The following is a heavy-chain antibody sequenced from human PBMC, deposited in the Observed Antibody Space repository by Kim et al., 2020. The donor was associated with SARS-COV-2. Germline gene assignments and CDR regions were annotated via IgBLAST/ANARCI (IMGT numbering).Heavy chain of an antibody. Sequence: GGSLRLSCAASGFTFSSYAMHWVRQAPGKGLEWVAVISYDGSNKYYADSVKGRFTISRDNSKNTLYLQMNSLRAEDTAVYYCARWGGDGMDVWGQGTTVTVSS. CDR1: GFTFSSYA. D-gene: IGHD3-16*01. V-gene: IGHV3-30*04. CDR3: ARWGGDGMDV. J-gene: IGHJ6*02. CDR2: ISYDGSNK.